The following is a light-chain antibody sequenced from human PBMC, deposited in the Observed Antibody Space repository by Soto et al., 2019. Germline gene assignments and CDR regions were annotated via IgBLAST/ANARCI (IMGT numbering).Light chain of an antibody. CDR2: WAS. Sequence: DIVMTQSPDSLAVSLGERATINCASSQRVLSSADKKNYLAWYQPTPGQPPRXXTHWASTRVSGVRDRFSGSGSGTDFTLTISSLQAEDVAVYYCHQHYAMTQTFGQGTKVDIK. CDR1: QRVLSSADKKNY. V-gene: IGKV4-1*01. CDR3: HQHYAMTQT. J-gene: IGKJ1*01.